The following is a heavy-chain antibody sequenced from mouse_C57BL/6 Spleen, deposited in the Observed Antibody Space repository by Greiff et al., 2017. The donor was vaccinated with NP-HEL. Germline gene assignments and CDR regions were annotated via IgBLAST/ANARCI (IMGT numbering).Heavy chain of an antibody. V-gene: IGHV1-54*01. CDR1: GYAFTNYL. D-gene: IGHD1-1*01. J-gene: IGHJ2*01. CDR2: INPGSGGT. CDR3: ARSVVARGYFDD. Sequence: VQLQQSGAELVRPGTSVKVSCKASGYAFTNYLIEWVKQRPGQGLEWIGVINPGSGGTNYNEKFKGKATLTADKSSSTAYMQLSSLTSEDSAVYFCARSVVARGYFDDWGQGTTLTVSS.